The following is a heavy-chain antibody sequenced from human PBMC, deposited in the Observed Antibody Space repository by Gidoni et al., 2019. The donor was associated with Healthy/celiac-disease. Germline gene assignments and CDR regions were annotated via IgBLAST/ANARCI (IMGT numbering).Heavy chain of an antibody. Sequence: EVQLLESGGGLVQPGGSLRLSCAASGFTFRSSALSGVPQAPGKGLEWVSAISGSGGSTYYADSVKGRFTISRDNSKNTLYLQMNSLRAEDTAVYYCAKQGGYCSGGTCYSYYYYGMDVWGQGTTVTVSS. D-gene: IGHD2-15*01. V-gene: IGHV3-23*01. CDR1: GFTFRSSA. CDR2: ISGSGGST. J-gene: IGHJ6*02. CDR3: AKQGGYCSGGTCYSYYYYGMDV.